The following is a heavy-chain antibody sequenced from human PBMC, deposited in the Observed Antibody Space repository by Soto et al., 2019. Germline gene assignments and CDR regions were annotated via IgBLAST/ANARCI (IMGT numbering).Heavy chain of an antibody. J-gene: IGHJ4*02. CDR3: ARADSSGYQFDY. V-gene: IGHV4-31*03. D-gene: IGHD3-22*01. Sequence: PSETRSLTCTVSGGSISSGGYYWSWIRQHPGKGLEWIGYIYYSGSTYYNPSLKSRVTISVDTSKNQFSLKLSSVTAADTAVYYCARADSSGYQFDYWGQGTLVTVSS. CDR1: GGSISSGGYY. CDR2: IYYSGST.